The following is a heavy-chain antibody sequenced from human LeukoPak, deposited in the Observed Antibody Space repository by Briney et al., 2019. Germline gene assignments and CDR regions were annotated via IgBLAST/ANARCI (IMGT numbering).Heavy chain of an antibody. Sequence: GGSLRLSCAASGFTFSSYAMHWVRQAPGKGLEWVAVISYDGSNKYYADSVKGRFTISSDNAKNSLYLQMNSLRAEDTAVYYCAKDRITVMVYAFDYWGQGTLVTVSS. CDR2: ISYDGSNK. D-gene: IGHD2-8*01. V-gene: IGHV3-30-3*01. CDR3: AKDRITVMVYAFDY. CDR1: GFTFSSYA. J-gene: IGHJ4*02.